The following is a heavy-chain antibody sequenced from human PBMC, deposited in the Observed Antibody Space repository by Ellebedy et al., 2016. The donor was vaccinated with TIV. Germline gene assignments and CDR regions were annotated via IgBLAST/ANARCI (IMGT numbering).Heavy chain of an antibody. J-gene: IGHJ5*02. CDR1: GFTFSNYA. CDR3: AKDESSISES. Sequence: PGGSLRLSCAASGFTFSNYAMTWVRQAPGKGLEWVSTISVSGVNTYYVDSGKGRFTISRDSSKNILYLQMNNLRAEDTAVYYCAKDESSISESWGQGTLVTVSS. V-gene: IGHV3-23*01. CDR2: ISVSGVNT. D-gene: IGHD6-6*01.